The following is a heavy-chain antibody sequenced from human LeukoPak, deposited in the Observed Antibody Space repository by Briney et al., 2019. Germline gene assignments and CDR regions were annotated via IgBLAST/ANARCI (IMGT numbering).Heavy chain of an antibody. V-gene: IGHV3-9*01. D-gene: IGHD3-9*01. CDR2: ISWNSGSI. Sequence: PGRSLRLSCVASGFTFDDYAMHWVRQAPGKGLEWVSGISWNSGSIGYADSVKGRFTISRDNAKNSLYLQMNSLRAEDTALYYCAKDSQRFNYYDILTGYYNSGRYFDYWGQGTLVTVSS. CDR3: AKDSQRFNYYDILTGYYNSGRYFDY. CDR1: GFTFDDYA. J-gene: IGHJ4*02.